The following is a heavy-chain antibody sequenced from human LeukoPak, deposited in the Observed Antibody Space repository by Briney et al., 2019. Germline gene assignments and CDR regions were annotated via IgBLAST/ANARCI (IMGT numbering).Heavy chain of an antibody. CDR1: GGSISSGSYY. D-gene: IGHD6-6*01. J-gene: IGHJ4*02. V-gene: IGHV4-61*02. Sequence: SQTLSLTCTVSGGSISSGSYYWSWIRQPAGKGLEWIGRIYTSGSTNYNPSPKSRVTISVDTSKNQFSLKLSSVTAADTAVYYCARDLGSSSLGYFDYWGQGTLVTVSS. CDR3: ARDLGSSSLGYFDY. CDR2: IYTSGST.